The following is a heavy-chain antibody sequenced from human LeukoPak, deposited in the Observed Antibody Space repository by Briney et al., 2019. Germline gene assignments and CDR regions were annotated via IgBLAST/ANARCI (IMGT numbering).Heavy chain of an antibody. V-gene: IGHV5-51*01. CDR3: ARQRVGAFDY. Sequence: RGESLKISCKGSGYSFTNYWIGWVRQMPGKGLEWMGIIYPGDSDTTYSPSFQGQITISADKSISTAYLQWSSLKAPDTAIYYCARQRVGAFDYWGQGTLVTVTS. CDR2: IYPGDSDT. D-gene: IGHD1-26*01. J-gene: IGHJ4*01. CDR1: GYSFTNYW.